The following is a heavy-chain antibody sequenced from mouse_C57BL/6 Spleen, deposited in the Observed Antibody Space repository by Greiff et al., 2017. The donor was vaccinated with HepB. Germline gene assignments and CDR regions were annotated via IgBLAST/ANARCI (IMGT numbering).Heavy chain of an antibody. Sequence: VQLQQSGAELVRPGASVKLSCTASGFNIKDDYMHWVKQRPEQGLEWIGWIDPENGDTEYASKFQGKATITADTSSNTAYLQLSSLTSEDTAVYYCTRGSSYLLDYWGQGTTLTVSS. CDR3: TRGSSYLLDY. J-gene: IGHJ2*01. CDR2: IDPENGDT. V-gene: IGHV14-4*01. CDR1: GFNIKDDY. D-gene: IGHD1-1*01.